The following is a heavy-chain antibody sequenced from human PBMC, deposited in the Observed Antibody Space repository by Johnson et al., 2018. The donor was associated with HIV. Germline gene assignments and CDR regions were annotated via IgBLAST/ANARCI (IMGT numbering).Heavy chain of an antibody. CDR3: AKSYYEEERPMGVDAFDI. J-gene: IGHJ3*02. V-gene: IGHV3-33*06. CDR1: GFTFSSYG. D-gene: IGHD1-26*01. CDR2: IWYDGSNK. Sequence: QVRLVESGGGVVQPGRSLRLSCAASGFTFSSYGMHWVRQAPGKGLEWVAVIWYDGSNKYYADSVKGRFTISRDNSKNTLYLQMNSLRAEDTAVYYCAKSYYEEERPMGVDAFDIWGQGTMVTVSS.